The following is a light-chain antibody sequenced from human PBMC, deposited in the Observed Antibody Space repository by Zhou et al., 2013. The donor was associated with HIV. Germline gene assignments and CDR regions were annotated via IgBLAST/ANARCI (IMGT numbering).Light chain of an antibody. J-gene: IGKJ1*01. CDR2: DAS. CDR3: QQYNSYPWT. CDR1: QSVNSF. V-gene: IGKV1-5*01. Sequence: DIQMTQSPSTLSASVGDRVTITCRASQSVNSFLAWYQQKPGQAPRLLIYDASNRATGVPARFSGSGSGTDFTLTISSLQPDDFATYYCQQYNSYPWTFGQGTKVEIK.